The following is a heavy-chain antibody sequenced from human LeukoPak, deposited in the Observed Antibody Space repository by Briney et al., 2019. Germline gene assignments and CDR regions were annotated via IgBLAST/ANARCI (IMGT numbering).Heavy chain of an antibody. J-gene: IGHJ6*02. V-gene: IGHV1-2*06. CDR1: GYTFTGYY. D-gene: IGHD2-15*01. Sequence: ASVKVSCKASGYTFTGYYLHWVRQTPGQGLEWMGRINPYSGDTTYGHKFQGRVTMTRDMSLNTAFMELSRLNSDDTAIFYCARDFYCSGGSCSLRYYHGLDVWGQGTTVTVSS. CDR3: ARDFYCSGGSCSLRYYHGLDV. CDR2: INPYSGDT.